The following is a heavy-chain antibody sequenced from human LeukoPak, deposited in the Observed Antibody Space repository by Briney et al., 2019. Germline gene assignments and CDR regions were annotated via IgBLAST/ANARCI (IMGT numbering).Heavy chain of an antibody. Sequence: SETLSLTCTVSGVSISSGGYYWSWIRQPPGKGLEWIGYIYHSGSTYYNPSLKSRVTISVDRSKNQFSLKLSSVTAADTAVYYCARSPGKYFRYYYYMDVWGKGTTVTVSS. J-gene: IGHJ6*03. CDR1: GVSISSGGYY. CDR3: ARSPGKYFRYYYYMDV. CDR2: IYHSGST. D-gene: IGHD2/OR15-2a*01. V-gene: IGHV4-30-2*01.